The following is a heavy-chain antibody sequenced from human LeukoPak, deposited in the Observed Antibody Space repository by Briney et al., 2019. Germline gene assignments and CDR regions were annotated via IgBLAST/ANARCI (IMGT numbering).Heavy chain of an antibody. J-gene: IGHJ2*01. CDR1: GGSISSSSYY. Sequence: PSETLSLTCTVSGGSISSSSYYWGWIRQPPGTGLEWIGSIYYSGSTYYNPSLKSRVTISVDTSKNQFSLKLSSVTAADTAVYYCARAPLGYCSGGSCYSRGGWYFDLWGRDTLVTVSS. CDR3: ARAPLGYCSGGSCYSRGGWYFDL. D-gene: IGHD2-15*01. V-gene: IGHV4-39*07. CDR2: IYYSGST.